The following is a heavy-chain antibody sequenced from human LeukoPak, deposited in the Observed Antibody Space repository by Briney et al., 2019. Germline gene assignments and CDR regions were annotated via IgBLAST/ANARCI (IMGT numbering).Heavy chain of an antibody. CDR2: IKGDGVET. V-gene: IGHV3-74*01. CDR1: GFTFSGSW. Sequence: GGSLRLSCAASGFTFSGSWMHWVRQAPGKGLVWVSRIKGDGVETNYADSVKGRFTVSRDNAKNTLFLQMNSLRAEDTTVYYCVAGDWGARDSFCLWGRGTMVTGSS. J-gene: IGHJ3*01. CDR3: VAGDWGARDSFCL. D-gene: IGHD2-21*02.